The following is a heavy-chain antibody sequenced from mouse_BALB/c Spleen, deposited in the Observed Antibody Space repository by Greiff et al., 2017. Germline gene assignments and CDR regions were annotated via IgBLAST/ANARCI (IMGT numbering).Heavy chain of an antibody. CDR3: ARRLGYYEGGAMDD. Sequence: QVQLQQSGPELVKPGASVKISCKASGYAFSSSWMNWVKQRPGQGLEWIGRIYPGDGDTNYNGKFKGKATLTADKSSSTAYMQLSSLTAVDSAVYFVARRLGYYEGGAMDDGGQGTSVTVSS. D-gene: IGHD2-3*01. J-gene: IGHJ4*01. CDR2: IYPGDGDT. CDR1: GYAFSSSW. V-gene: IGHV1-82*01.